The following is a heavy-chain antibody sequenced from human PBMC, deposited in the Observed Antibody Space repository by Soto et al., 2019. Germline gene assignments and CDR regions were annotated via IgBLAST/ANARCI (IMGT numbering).Heavy chain of an antibody. CDR2: INPSGGST. J-gene: IGHJ4*02. CDR3: ARASYDYGDYHPPPQSDY. CDR1: GYTFTSYY. Sequence: VASVKVSCKASGYTFTSYYMHWVRQAPGQGLEWMGIINPSGGSTSYAQKFQGRVTMTRDTSTSTVYMELSSLRSEDTAVYYCARASYDYGDYHPPPQSDYWGQGTLVTVSS. D-gene: IGHD4-17*01. V-gene: IGHV1-46*03.